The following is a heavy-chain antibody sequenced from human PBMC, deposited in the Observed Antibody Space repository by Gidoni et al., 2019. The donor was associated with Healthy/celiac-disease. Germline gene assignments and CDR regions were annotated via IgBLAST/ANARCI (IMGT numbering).Heavy chain of an antibody. D-gene: IGHD2-15*01. V-gene: IGHV4-59*01. CDR2: IYYSGST. J-gene: IGHJ5*02. CDR3: ARGFGTEFYCSGGSCYSPSWFDP. CDR1: GGSIRSYY. Sequence: QVQLQESGPGLVKPSETLSLTCTVSGGSIRSYYWSWTRQPPGKGLEWIGYIYYSGSTNYNPSLKSRVTISVDTSKNQFSLKLSSVTAADTAVYYCARGFGTEFYCSGGSCYSPSWFDPWGQGTLVTVSS.